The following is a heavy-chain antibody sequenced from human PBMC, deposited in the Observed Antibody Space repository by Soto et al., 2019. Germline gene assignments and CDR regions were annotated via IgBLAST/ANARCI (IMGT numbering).Heavy chain of an antibody. J-gene: IGHJ4*02. CDR1: GFTFSNYA. Sequence: GGSLRLSCAASGFTFSNYAMSWVRQAPGKGLEWVSVSGSGGIRHYADSVKGRIPISRDNSDNSLFLHMNSLRAEDTGRYFCAKEIFAAAYAATSAFDLWGQGTLVTVSS. CDR2: SGSGGIR. D-gene: IGHD2-8*01. CDR3: AKEIFAAAYAATSAFDL. V-gene: IGHV3-23*01.